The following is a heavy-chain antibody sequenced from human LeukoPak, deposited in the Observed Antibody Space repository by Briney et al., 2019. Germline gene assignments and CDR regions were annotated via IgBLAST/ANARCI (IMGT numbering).Heavy chain of an antibody. CDR3: ARDLVAVAGTSYYYGMDV. V-gene: IGHV3-33*01. CDR1: GFTFSSYG. Sequence: PGGSLRLSCAASGFTFSSYGMHWVRQAPGKGLEWVAVIWYDGSNKYYADSVKGRFTISRDNSKNTLYLQMNSLRAEDTAVYYCARDLVAVAGTSYYYGMDVWGQGTTVTVSS. D-gene: IGHD6-19*01. J-gene: IGHJ6*02. CDR2: IWYDGSNK.